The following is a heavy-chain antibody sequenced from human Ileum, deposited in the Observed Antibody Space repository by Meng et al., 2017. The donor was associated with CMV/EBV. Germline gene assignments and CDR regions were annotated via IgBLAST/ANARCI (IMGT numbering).Heavy chain of an antibody. CDR3: TRQPPYYGSGYYVSYYFDY. CDR2: IRSKANTYAT. D-gene: IGHD3-10*01. CDR1: DYD. Sequence: DYDMHWVRQASGKGLEWVGRIRSKANTYATAYAESVKGRVTISRDDSKSTAYLQMNSLKTEDTAVYYCTRQPPYYGSGYYVSYYFDYWGQGTLVTVSS. J-gene: IGHJ4*02. V-gene: IGHV3-73*01.